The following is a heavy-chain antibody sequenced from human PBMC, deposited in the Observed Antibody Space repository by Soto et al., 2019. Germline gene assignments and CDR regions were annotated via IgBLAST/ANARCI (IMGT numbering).Heavy chain of an antibody. V-gene: IGHV3-23*01. CDR2: VSASGLNT. J-gene: IGHJ6*02. D-gene: IGHD2-2*01. CDR1: GFTFSTYA. Sequence: PGGSLRLSCAASGFTFSTYAMAWVRQAPGKGLEWVSGVSASGLNTDYADPVKGRFYISRDNSKNTVYLQMNSLRAEDTAVYYWARGLSCISTSCHVGPVDVWGQGTTVTVSS. CDR3: ARGLSCISTSCHVGPVDV.